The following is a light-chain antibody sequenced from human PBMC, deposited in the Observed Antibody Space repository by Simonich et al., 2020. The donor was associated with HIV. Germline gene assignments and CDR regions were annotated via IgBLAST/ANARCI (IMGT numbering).Light chain of an antibody. J-gene: IGKJ3*01. CDR3: QQYNNWPSPFT. CDR1: QSVSSN. Sequence: EIVMTQSPATLSVSPGERATLSCRASQSVSSNLAWYQQKPGQAPRLLIYGASTRATGIPARFSGSWSGSQFTLTISSMQSGDFAVYYCQQYNNWPSPFTFGPGTKVDIK. V-gene: IGKV3-15*01. CDR2: GAS.